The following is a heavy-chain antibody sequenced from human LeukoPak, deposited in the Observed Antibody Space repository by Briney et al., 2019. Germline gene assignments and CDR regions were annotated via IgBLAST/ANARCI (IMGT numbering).Heavy chain of an antibody. CDR3: ARHGSGYKFDP. V-gene: IGHV1-69*05. CDR2: IIHIFGTA. CDR1: GGTFSSYA. D-gene: IGHD3-22*01. J-gene: IGHJ5*02. Sequence: GSSVKVSCKASGGTFSSYAISWVRQAPGQGLEWMGRIIHIFGTANYAQKFQGRVTITTDESTSTAYMELSSLRSEDTAVYYCARHGSGYKFDPWGQGTLVTVSS.